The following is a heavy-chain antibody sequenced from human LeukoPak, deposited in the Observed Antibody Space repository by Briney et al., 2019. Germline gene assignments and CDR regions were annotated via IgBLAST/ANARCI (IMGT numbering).Heavy chain of an antibody. CDR3: ARDAISSGWSVYFQH. CDR2: ISGSGGGT. CDR1: GFTFSSYA. J-gene: IGHJ1*01. V-gene: IGHV3-23*01. Sequence: GGSLRLSCAASGFTFSSYAMSWVRQAPGKGLEWVSAISGSGGGTYYADSVKGRFTISRDNSKNTLYLQMNSLRAEDTAVYYCARDAISSGWSVYFQHWGQGTLVTVSS. D-gene: IGHD6-19*01.